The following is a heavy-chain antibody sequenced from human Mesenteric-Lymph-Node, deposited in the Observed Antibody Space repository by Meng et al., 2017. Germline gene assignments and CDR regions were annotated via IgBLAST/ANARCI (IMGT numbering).Heavy chain of an antibody. D-gene: IGHD3-10*01. J-gene: IGHJ5*02. CDR3: ARRGPSGNFSP. V-gene: IGHV4-34*01. CDR2: IDHRGNT. Sequence: QVQLQQVGEGLLKAPEPRSRSWAVVGGSFRDYYWTWIRHPPGKGLEWIGEIDHRGNTKYNPSLKSRVTISLDTSKKQFSLKVSSVTAADSAVYYCARRGPSGNFSPWSQGALVTVSS. CDR1: GGSFRDYY.